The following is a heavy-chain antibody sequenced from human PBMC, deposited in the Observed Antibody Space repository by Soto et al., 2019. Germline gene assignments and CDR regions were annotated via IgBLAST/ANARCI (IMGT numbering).Heavy chain of an antibody. V-gene: IGHV3-21*01. D-gene: IGHD3-22*01. Sequence: GSLRLSCAASGFTFSSYSMNWVRQAPGKGLEWVSSISSSSSYIYYADSVKGRFTISRDNAKNSLYLQMNSLRAEDTAVYYCARASDYYDSRGYWAYWGQGTLVTVSS. CDR2: ISSSSSYI. CDR1: GFTFSSYS. CDR3: ARASDYYDSRGYWAY. J-gene: IGHJ4*02.